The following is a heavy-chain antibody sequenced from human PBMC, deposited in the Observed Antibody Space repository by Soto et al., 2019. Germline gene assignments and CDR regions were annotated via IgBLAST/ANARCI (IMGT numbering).Heavy chain of an antibody. CDR1: GFTFSRHW. J-gene: IGHJ3*02. V-gene: IGHV3-74*01. D-gene: IGHD3-10*01. CDR2: TKTDGTT. Sequence: EVQLVESGGGSVQPGGSLRLSCAASGFTFSRHWIHWVRQAPGQGLVWVSRTKTDGTTSYADSVRGRFTISRDNAENTLYLHMNSLRAEDTAVYYCARDMRAVPWYGGISSAFDMWGQGTMVTVSS. CDR3: ARDMRAVPWYGGISSAFDM.